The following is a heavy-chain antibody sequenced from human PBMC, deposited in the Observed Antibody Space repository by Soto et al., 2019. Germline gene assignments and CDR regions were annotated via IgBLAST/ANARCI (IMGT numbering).Heavy chain of an antibody. CDR2: ISGSGDTT. J-gene: IGHJ4*02. D-gene: IGHD2-15*01. CDR1: GFTFRTYA. Sequence: VGSLRLSCAASGFTFRTYAMTWVRQAPGKGLEWVSTISGSGDTTYYADSVKGRFTISRDNSKSTLYLQMNSLRAGDTAIYYCAGIKLWPYFDYWGQGTLVTVSS. V-gene: IGHV3-23*01. CDR3: AGIKLWPYFDY.